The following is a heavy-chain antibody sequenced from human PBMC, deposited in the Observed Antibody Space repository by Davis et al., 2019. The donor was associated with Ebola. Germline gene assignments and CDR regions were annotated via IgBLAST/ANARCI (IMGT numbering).Heavy chain of an antibody. Sequence: ETLSLTCTVSGGSISSYYWSWIRQPPGKGLEWIGYIYYSGSTNYNPSLKSRVTISVDTSKNQFSLKLSSVTAADTAVYYCARDVSAWGQGTLVTVSS. CDR2: IYYSGST. V-gene: IGHV4-59*01. CDR3: ARDVSA. J-gene: IGHJ5*02. CDR1: GGSISSYY. D-gene: IGHD2/OR15-2a*01.